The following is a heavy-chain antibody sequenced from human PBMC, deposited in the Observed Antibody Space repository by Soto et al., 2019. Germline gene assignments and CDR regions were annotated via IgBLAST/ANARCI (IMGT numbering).Heavy chain of an antibody. D-gene: IGHD5-12*01. CDR1: GYSFTSYW. CDR2: IDPSDSYT. Sequence: SLKISCKGSGYSFTSYWVSWVRQMPGKGLEWMGRIDPSDSYTNYSPSFQGHVTISADKSISTAYLQWSSLKASDTAMYYCARRRATITGYYYGMDVWGQGTTVTVSS. J-gene: IGHJ6*02. V-gene: IGHV5-10-1*01. CDR3: ARRRATITGYYYGMDV.